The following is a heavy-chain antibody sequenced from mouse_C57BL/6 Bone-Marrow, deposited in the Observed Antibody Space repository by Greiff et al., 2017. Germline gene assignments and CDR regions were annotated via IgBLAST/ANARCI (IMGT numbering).Heavy chain of an antibody. Sequence: VQLQQPGAELVKPGASVKLSCKASGYTFTSYWMHWVKQRPGQGLEWIGMIHPNSGSTNYNEKFKSKATLTVDKSSSTAYMQLSSLTSEDSAVYYCAREAIYYCNFWFAYWGQGTLVTVSA. CDR2: IHPNSGST. J-gene: IGHJ3*01. D-gene: IGHD2-1*01. CDR3: AREAIYYCNFWFAY. V-gene: IGHV1-64*01. CDR1: GYTFTSYW.